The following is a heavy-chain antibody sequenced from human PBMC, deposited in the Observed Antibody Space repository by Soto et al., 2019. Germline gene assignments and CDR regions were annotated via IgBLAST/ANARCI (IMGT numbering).Heavy chain of an antibody. Sequence: ASVKVSCKASGFTFTGYYMHWVRQAPGQGPEWMGWINPNTGGTKYAQKFQGGITMTRDTPISTAYMEVSRLTSDDTAVYYCARERNRWPYNWFDIWGRGTLVPVPS. CDR1: GFTFTGYY. CDR3: ARERNRWPYNWFDI. V-gene: IGHV1-2*02. CDR2: INPNTGGT. J-gene: IGHJ5*01.